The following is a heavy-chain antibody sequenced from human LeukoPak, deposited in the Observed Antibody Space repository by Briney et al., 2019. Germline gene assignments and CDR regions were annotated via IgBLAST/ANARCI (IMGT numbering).Heavy chain of an antibody. J-gene: IGHJ4*02. CDR1: GASISSYY. V-gene: IGHV4-4*08. Sequence: SETPSLTCAVSGASISSYYWSWVRQPPGKGLEWVGYIFTTESTNYNPSLKSRVTISIDTSKNQFSLKLSSVTAADTAVYYCARWLSRWGNFDYWGQGTLVTVSS. CDR2: IFTTEST. D-gene: IGHD3-22*01. CDR3: ARWLSRWGNFDY.